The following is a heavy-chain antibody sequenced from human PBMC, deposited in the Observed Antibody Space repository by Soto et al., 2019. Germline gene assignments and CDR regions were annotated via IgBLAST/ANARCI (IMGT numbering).Heavy chain of an antibody. CDR3: AKRPATGFSPFDY. J-gene: IGHJ4*02. D-gene: IGHD3-9*01. CDR1: GFIFSTYA. Sequence: EMQLMESGGGLVQPGGSLRLSCAASGFIFSTYAMSWVRQAPGRGLEWVSAISGNGRSLYYADSMKGRFTISRDNPSNTLYLQLNSLSAEDTAVYYCAKRPATGFSPFDYWGQVILVTVSS. CDR2: ISGNGRSL. V-gene: IGHV3-23*01.